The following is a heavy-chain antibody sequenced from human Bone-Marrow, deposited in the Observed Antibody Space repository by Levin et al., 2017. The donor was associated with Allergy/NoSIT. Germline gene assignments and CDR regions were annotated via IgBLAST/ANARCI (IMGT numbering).Heavy chain of an antibody. V-gene: IGHV3-15*01. D-gene: IGHD6-13*01. J-gene: IGHJ4*02. Sequence: KPGGSLRLSCAASGFTFNIAWMSWVRQAPGKGLEWVGRTKSKSDGGTEDYAAPVKGRFTISRDDSKNTVYLEMNSLQIEDTAVYYCTTDGSSWYEGEYYFDSWGQGTLVTVSS. CDR1: GFTFNIAW. CDR2: TKSKSDGGTE. CDR3: TTDGSSWYEGEYYFDS.